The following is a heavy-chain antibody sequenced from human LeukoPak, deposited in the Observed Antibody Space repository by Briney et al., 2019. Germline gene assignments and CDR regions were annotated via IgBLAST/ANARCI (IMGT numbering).Heavy chain of an antibody. V-gene: IGHV1-18*01. J-gene: IGHJ3*02. CDR2: ISAYNGNT. D-gene: IGHD3-22*01. CDR1: GYTFTSYG. Sequence: ASVKVSCKASGYTFTSYGISWVRQAPGQGLEWMGWISAYNGNTNYAQKLQGRVTMTTDTSTSTAYMELRSLRSDDTAVYYCASRYYDSSGYYYLAFDIWGQGTMVTVSS. CDR3: ASRYYDSSGYYYLAFDI.